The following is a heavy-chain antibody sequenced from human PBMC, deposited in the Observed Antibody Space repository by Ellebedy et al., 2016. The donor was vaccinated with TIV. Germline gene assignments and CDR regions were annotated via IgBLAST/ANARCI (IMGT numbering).Heavy chain of an antibody. CDR1: GYTFGSFD. CDR3: ARARRGLLWADN. D-gene: IGHD4-17*01. CDR2: MNPNSANT. Sequence: ASVKVSCKTSGYTFGSFDIVWVRQATGQGLEWMGWMNPNSANTGYAEKFRYTVTLTRDTSIDTAYMELNSLRSEDTAVYYCARARRGLLWADNWGQGTLVGVSS. V-gene: IGHV1-8*01. J-gene: IGHJ4*02.